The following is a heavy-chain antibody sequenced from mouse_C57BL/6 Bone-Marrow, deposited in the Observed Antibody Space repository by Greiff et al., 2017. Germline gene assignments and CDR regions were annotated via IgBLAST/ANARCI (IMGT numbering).Heavy chain of an antibody. Sequence: VQLQQSGAELVRPGASVKLSCTASGFNIKDDYMHWVKQRPEQGLEWIGWIDPENGDTEYASKFQGKGPITADTSSNTAYLQLSSLTSEDTAVYYCTTAVRAPFAYWGQGTLVTVSA. CDR2: IDPENGDT. CDR3: TTAVRAPFAY. D-gene: IGHD3-3*01. J-gene: IGHJ3*01. CDR1: GFNIKDDY. V-gene: IGHV14-4*01.